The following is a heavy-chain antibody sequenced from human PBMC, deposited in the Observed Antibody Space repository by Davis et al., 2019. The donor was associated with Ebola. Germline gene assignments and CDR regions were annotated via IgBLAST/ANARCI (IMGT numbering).Heavy chain of an antibody. Sequence: SETLSLTCAVYGGSFSGYYWSWIRQPPGKGLEWIGEINHSGSTNYNPSLKSRVTISVDTSKNQFSLKLSSVTAADTAVYYCARGMVVYAMEVWFDPWGQGTLVTVSS. J-gene: IGHJ5*02. D-gene: IGHD2-8*02. CDR2: INHSGST. V-gene: IGHV4-34*01. CDR3: ARGMVVYAMEVWFDP. CDR1: GGSFSGYY.